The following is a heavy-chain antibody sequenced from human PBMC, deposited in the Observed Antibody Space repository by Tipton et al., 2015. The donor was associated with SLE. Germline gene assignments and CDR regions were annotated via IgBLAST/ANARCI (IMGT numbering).Heavy chain of an antibody. CDR3: ASDYYGSGSYYPFVY. CDR2: IKQDGSEK. J-gene: IGHJ4*02. Sequence: SLRLSCAASGFTFSSYWMSWVRQAPGKGLEWVANIKQDGSEKYYVDSVKGRFTISRDNAKNSLYLQMNSLRAEDTAVYYCASDYYGSGSYYPFVYWGQGTLVTVSS. D-gene: IGHD3-10*01. V-gene: IGHV3-7*01. CDR1: GFTFSSYW.